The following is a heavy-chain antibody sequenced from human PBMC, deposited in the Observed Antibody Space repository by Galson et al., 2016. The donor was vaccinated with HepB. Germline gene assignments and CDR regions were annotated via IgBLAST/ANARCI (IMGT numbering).Heavy chain of an antibody. CDR3: ARGGDASGYFPFDY. Sequence: TLSLTCTVSTDSISSILYYWTWIRQHPEKGLEWIGSIYNSGNTYYNPSLKSRVTISVDNSKDQFSLKLTSVTAADTAVYYCARGGDASGYFPFDYWGRGTLVTVSS. CDR1: TDSISSILYY. CDR2: IYNSGNT. J-gene: IGHJ4*02. D-gene: IGHD3-22*01. V-gene: IGHV4-31*03.